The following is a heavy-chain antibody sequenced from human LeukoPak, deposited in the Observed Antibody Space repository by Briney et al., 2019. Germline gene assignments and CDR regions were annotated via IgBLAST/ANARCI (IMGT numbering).Heavy chain of an antibody. CDR2: INRSGST. CDR1: GGSSTFYF. V-gene: IGHV4-34*01. Sequence: SETLSLTCADSGGSSTFYFWTWLRQPPGKGLEGIGEINRSGSTFYNKSLESRDTIYLDTTNNHFSLRLTSVAAADTALYYCTRGVGATHTYWGQGTPVTVSS. CDR3: TRGVGATHTY. D-gene: IGHD1-26*01. J-gene: IGHJ4*02.